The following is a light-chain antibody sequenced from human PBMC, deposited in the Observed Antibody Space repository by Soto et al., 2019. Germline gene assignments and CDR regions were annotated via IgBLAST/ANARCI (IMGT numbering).Light chain of an antibody. Sequence: QSVLTQPPSVSGAPGQRVTISCTGSSSNIGAGYDVHWYQQLPGTAPKLLIYGNSNRPSGVPDRFSGSKSGTSASLVITGLQAEDEADYYCQSYDSSLSADYVFGTGTKVTVL. V-gene: IGLV1-40*01. J-gene: IGLJ1*01. CDR1: SSNIGAGYD. CDR3: QSYDSSLSADYV. CDR2: GNS.